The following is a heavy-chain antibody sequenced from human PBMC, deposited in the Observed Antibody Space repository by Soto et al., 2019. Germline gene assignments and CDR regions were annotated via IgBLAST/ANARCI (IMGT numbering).Heavy chain of an antibody. CDR3: ARGDYKREGYGMDV. D-gene: IGHD3-10*01. CDR1: GGSFSAYS. Sequence: SETLSLTCAVYGGSFSAYSWIWIRQPPGKGLEWIGEINHSGNTNYNPSLKSRVTISVDTSKNQFSLRLSSVTAADTAVYYCARGDYKREGYGMDVWGQGTTVTVSS. J-gene: IGHJ6*02. CDR2: INHSGNT. V-gene: IGHV4-34*01.